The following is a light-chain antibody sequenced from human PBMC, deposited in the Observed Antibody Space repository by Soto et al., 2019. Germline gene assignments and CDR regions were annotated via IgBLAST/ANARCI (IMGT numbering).Light chain of an antibody. CDR3: QQANSFPLT. J-gene: IGKJ4*01. Sequence: DIQMTQSPSTLSXSXGXXXTXXXXASQSITTWLAWYQQRPGKAPKLLIYDVSSLQSGVPPRFSGSGSETDFTLTISSLQPEDFATYYCQQANSFPLTFGGGTKVDI. V-gene: IGKV1-12*01. CDR2: DVS. CDR1: QSITTW.